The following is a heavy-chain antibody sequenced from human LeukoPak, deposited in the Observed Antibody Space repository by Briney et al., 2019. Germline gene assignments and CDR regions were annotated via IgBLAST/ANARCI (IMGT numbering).Heavy chain of an antibody. V-gene: IGHV3-23*01. CDR3: AKGHYYGSGSLDY. CDR1: GFTFSSYG. J-gene: IGHJ4*02. CDR2: IGGRDGST. D-gene: IGHD3-10*01. Sequence: GGSLRLSCAASGFTFSSYGMSWVRQAPGKGLEWVLAIGGRDGSTYYADSVKGRFTISRDNSKNTLYVQMNSLRAEDTAVYYCAKGHYYGSGSLDYWGQGTLVTVSS.